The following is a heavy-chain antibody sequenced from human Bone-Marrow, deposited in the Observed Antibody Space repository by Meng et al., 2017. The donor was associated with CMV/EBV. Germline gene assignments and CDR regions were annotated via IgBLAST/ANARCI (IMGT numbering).Heavy chain of an antibody. CDR2: IRFDGTNT. CDR1: GFTFSGYG. CDR3: AKEGASSSSRGYYYYGMDV. D-gene: IGHD6-6*01. V-gene: IGHV3-30*02. Sequence: GGSLRLSCVTSGFTFSGYGMHWVRQAPGKRLEWVAFIRFDGTNTYYSDSVKGRFTISRDNSNNTLYVQMNSLRTEDTAVYYCAKEGASSSSRGYYYYGMDVWGQGTTVTVSS. J-gene: IGHJ6*02.